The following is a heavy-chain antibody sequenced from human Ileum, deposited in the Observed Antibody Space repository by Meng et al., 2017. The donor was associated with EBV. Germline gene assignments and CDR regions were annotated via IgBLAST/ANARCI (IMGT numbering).Heavy chain of an antibody. CDR1: GYTFTNYG. CDR2: ISAYNGNT. J-gene: IGHJ4*02. D-gene: IGHD1-26*01. CDR3: ARVEVGITSGDY. V-gene: IGHV1-18*01. Sequence: QLQLVQSGAEVKKPVASVKVYCKASGYTFTNYGITWVRQAPGQGLEWMGWISAYNGNTNYAQTLQGRLTMTTDTSTSTAYMELRSLRSDDTAVYYCARVEVGITSGDYWGQGTLVTVST.